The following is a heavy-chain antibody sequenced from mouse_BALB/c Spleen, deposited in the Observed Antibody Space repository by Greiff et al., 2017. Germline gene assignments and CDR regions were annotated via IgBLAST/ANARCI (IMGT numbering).Heavy chain of an antibody. D-gene: IGHD2-3*01. CDR1: GFTFSSYG. V-gene: IGHV5-6*01. CDR2: ISSGGSYT. Sequence: EVQLVESGGDLVKPGGSLKLSCAASGFTFSSYGMSWVRQTPVKRLEWVATISSGGSYTYYPDSVKGRFTISRDNAKNTLYLQMSSLKSEDTAMYYCARHDGYVYYYAMDYGGQGTSVTVSS. CDR3: ARHDGYVYYYAMDY. J-gene: IGHJ4*01.